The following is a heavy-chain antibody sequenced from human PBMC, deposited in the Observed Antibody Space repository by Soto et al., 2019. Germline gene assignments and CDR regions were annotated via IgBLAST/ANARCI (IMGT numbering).Heavy chain of an antibody. V-gene: IGHV3-74*01. J-gene: IGHJ4*02. CDR3: AGDSSGYYFLDC. D-gene: IGHD3-22*01. CDR2: INSDGSNI. CDR1: GFTFSSYW. Sequence: EVQLVESGGGLVQPGGSLRLSCAASGFTFSSYWMHWVRQVPGKGLVWVSRINSDGSNIRYADSAKGRFTTSRDNAKNTLYLLVSRLRAEETAVYDCAGDSSGYYFLDCLGQGTLVTVSS.